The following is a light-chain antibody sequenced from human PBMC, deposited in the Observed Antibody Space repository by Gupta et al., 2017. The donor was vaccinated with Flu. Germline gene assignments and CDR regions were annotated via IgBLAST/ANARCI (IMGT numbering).Light chain of an antibody. CDR2: CNN. J-gene: IGLJ3*02. V-gene: IGLV1-44*01. CDR1: SSNIGNNP. CDR3: ATWDDSLNGWV. Sequence: QSVLTQPPSASGAPGQRVTISCSGSSSNIGNNPVSWYRPLAGTAPKFLIYCNNQLPSWVPDRLSGSKSGTSASLAISGLQSEDEADYYCATWDDSLNGWVFGGGTKLTVL.